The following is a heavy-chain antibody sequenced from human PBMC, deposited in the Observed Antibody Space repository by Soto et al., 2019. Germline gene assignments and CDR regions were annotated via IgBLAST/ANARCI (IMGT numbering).Heavy chain of an antibody. J-gene: IGHJ3*02. D-gene: IGHD2-2*01. CDR2: IKSKTDGGTT. Sequence: PGGSLRLSCAASGFTFSNAWMSWVRQAPGKGLEWVGRIKSKTDGGTTGYAAPVKGRFTISRDDSKNTLYLQMNSLKTEDTAVYYCTTRVVVPAAIWWDAFDIWGQGTMVTVSS. CDR1: GFTFSNAW. V-gene: IGHV3-15*01. CDR3: TTRVVVPAAIWWDAFDI.